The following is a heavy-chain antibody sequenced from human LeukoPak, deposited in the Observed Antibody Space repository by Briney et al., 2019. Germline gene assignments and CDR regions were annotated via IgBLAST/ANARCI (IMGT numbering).Heavy chain of an antibody. CDR1: GFTFSDYY. CDR2: ISSSSSYT. CDR3: ARTGRRGYSYGKNYYFDY. D-gene: IGHD5-18*01. J-gene: IGHJ4*02. Sequence: PGGSLRLSCAASGFTFSDYYMSWIRQAPGKGLEWVSYISSSSSYTNYADSVKGRFTISRDNAKNSLYLQMNSLRAEDTAVYYCARTGRRGYSYGKNYYFDYWGQGTLVTVSS. V-gene: IGHV3-11*06.